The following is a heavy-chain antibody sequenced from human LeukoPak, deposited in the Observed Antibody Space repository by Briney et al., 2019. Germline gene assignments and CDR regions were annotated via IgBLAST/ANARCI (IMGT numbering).Heavy chain of an antibody. CDR1: GFTFSNAW. Sequence: GGSLRLSCATSGFTFSNAWMSWVRQAPGRGLEWVGRIKSKKDGETTDYAAPVKGRFTISRDDSKNTLYLQMNSPKTEDTAVYYCTTYMIPVPWGQGTLVTVSS. J-gene: IGHJ5*02. CDR3: TTYMIPVP. CDR2: IKSKKDGETT. D-gene: IGHD3-22*01. V-gene: IGHV3-15*01.